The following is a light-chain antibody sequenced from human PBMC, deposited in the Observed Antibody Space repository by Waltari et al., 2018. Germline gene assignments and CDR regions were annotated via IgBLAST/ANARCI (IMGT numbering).Light chain of an antibody. CDR1: NIGSKN. Sequence: SYELTQPLSVSVALGQTARITCGGNNIGSKNVHWYQQKPGQGPVLVIYRDSNRPSGIPERFSGSNSGNTATLTISRAQAGDEADYYCQVWDSSTAWVFGGGTKLTVL. V-gene: IGLV3-9*01. CDR3: QVWDSSTAWV. J-gene: IGLJ3*02. CDR2: RDS.